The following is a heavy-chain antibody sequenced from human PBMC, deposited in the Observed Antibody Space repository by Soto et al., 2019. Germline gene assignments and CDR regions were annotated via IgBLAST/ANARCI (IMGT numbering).Heavy chain of an antibody. J-gene: IGHJ4*02. Sequence: QVQLVESGGGVVEPGRSLRLSCAASGFTFSSYGMHWVRQAPGKGLEWVAVISYDGSNKYYADSVKGRFTISRDNSKNTLYLQMNSPRAEDTAVYYCAKNVLGGIQLWLDYWGQGTLVTVSS. CDR3: AKNVLGGIQLWLDY. CDR2: ISYDGSNK. CDR1: GFTFSSYG. D-gene: IGHD5-18*01. V-gene: IGHV3-30*18.